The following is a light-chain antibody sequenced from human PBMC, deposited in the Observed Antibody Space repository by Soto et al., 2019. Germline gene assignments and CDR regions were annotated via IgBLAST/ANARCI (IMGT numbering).Light chain of an antibody. V-gene: IGLV2-8*01. CDR1: SSDVGGYNY. CDR2: EVS. Sequence: QSALTQPPSASGSPGQSVIISCTGTSSDVGGYNYVSWYQQHPGKAPKLMIYEVSKRPSGVPDRFSGSKSGNTASLTVSGLQAEDEADYYSTSNAVSNNFFYVFGTGTKVPVL. J-gene: IGLJ1*01. CDR3: TSNAVSNNFFYV.